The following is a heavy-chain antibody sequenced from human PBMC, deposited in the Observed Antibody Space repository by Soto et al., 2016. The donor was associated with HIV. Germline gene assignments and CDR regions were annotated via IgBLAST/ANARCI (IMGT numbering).Heavy chain of an antibody. Sequence: EVQLVESGGDLVQPGGSLTLSCAASGFTFSSYWMSWVRQAPGKGLEWVANIKQDGREKYYVDSVKGRFIISRDNAKNSLYLQMSSLRAEDTAVYYCARGRGYSSGWYRVAGTFDIWGQGQWSPVSS. CDR1: GFTFSSYW. D-gene: IGHD6-19*01. CDR3: ARGRGYSSGWYRVAGTFDI. J-gene: IGHJ3*02. V-gene: IGHV3-7*01. CDR2: IKQDGREK.